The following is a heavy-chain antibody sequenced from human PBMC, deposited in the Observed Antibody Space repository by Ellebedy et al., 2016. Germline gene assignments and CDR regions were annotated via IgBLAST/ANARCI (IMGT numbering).Heavy chain of an antibody. CDR1: GFTFSSYS. J-gene: IGHJ4*02. CDR2: IVNSGRET. CDR3: TRDGSEWSRDY. Sequence: GESLKTSXTASGFTFSSYSMTWVRQAPGKGLEWVATIVNSGRETYYPESLKGRFTISRDNAMNSVYLQMDSLTVEDTAVYYCTRDGSEWSRDYWGQGPLVTVSS. V-gene: IGHV3-21*06. D-gene: IGHD2-8*01.